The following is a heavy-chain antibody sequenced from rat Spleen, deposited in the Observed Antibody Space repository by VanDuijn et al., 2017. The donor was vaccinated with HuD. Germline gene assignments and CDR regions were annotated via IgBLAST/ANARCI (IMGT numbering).Heavy chain of an antibody. D-gene: IGHD1-6*01. V-gene: IGHV3-3*01. Sequence: EVQLQESGPGLVKPSQSLSLTCSVTGYSIKSSYRWNWIRKLPGNKLEWMGYIDSAGSTNYNPSLKSRISITRDTSKNQFFLQVNSVTTEDTATYYCARSAILRIVRDVMDAWGQGTSVTVSS. CDR3: ARSAILRIVRDVMDA. J-gene: IGHJ4*01. CDR2: IDSAGST. CDR1: GYSIKSSYR.